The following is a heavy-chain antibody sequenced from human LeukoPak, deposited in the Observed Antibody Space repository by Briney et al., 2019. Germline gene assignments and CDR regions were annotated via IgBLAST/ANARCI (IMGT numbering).Heavy chain of an antibody. CDR3: ARISCTGNSCRPYSYYDMDV. Sequence: GGSLRLSCAASGFTFNTFGMNWVRQAPGKGLEWVAVIWYDGSNEYYADSVKGRFTISRDNSKSTLYLQLNSLRVEDTAVYYCARISCTGNSCRPYSYYDMDVWGQGTTVTVSS. CDR2: IWYDGSNE. D-gene: IGHD2-15*01. J-gene: IGHJ6*02. V-gene: IGHV3-33*01. CDR1: GFTFNTFG.